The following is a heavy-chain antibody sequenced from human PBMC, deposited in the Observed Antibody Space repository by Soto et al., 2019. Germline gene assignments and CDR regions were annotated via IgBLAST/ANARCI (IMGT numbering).Heavy chain of an antibody. CDR1: GYSFSGYW. D-gene: IGHD2-15*01. CDR3: ARAPPGRNGNNRFDF. V-gene: IGHV5-51*01. Sequence: GESLKISCKGSGYSFSGYWIGWVRQMPGKGLEWMGIIWPGDSDTRYSPSFQGQVTISADKSITTAYLQWSSLKASDTAIYYCARAPPGRNGNNRFDFWGQGTLVTVSS. CDR2: IWPGDSDT. J-gene: IGHJ4*02.